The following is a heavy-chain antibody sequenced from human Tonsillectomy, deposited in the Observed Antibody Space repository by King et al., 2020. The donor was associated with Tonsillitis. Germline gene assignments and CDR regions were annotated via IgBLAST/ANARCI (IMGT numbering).Heavy chain of an antibody. CDR1: GFTFSSSE. V-gene: IGHV3-48*03. D-gene: IGHD1-20*01. Sequence: VQLVESGGGLVQPGGSLRLSCAASGFTFSSSEMNWVRQPPGRGLEWVSYIGRSGSPISYADSVKGRFTVSRDNAKNSLYLQVNSLRAEDTGVYYCARRGTIIGSYFDLWGQGTLVTVSS. J-gene: IGHJ4*02. CDR3: ARRGTIIGSYFDL. CDR2: IGRSGSPI.